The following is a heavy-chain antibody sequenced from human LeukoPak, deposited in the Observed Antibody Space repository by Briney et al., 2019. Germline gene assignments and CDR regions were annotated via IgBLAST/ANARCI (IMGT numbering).Heavy chain of an antibody. CDR2: IYYSGYT. Sequence: PSETPSLTCTVSGGSISSYYWSWIRQPPGKGLEWIGCIYYSGYTNYKSSLKSRVTISVDTSKNQFSLKLSSVTAADTAVYYCARTTMVRGTYYMDVWGKGTTVTVSS. V-gene: IGHV4-59*01. CDR3: ARTTMVRGTYYMDV. D-gene: IGHD3-10*01. J-gene: IGHJ6*03. CDR1: GGSISSYY.